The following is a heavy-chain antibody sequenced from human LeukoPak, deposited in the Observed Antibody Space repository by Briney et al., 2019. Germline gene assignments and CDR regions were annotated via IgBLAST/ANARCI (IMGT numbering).Heavy chain of an antibody. CDR2: ISYDGSNK. Sequence: GGSLRLSCAASGFTFSSHALHWVRQAPGKGLEWVAVISYDGSNKYYADSVKGRFTISRDNSKNTLYLQMNSLRAEDTAVYYCAKDRDASGYYYYLPYFQHWGQGTLVTVSS. V-gene: IGHV3-30*04. D-gene: IGHD3-22*01. CDR1: GFTFSSHA. J-gene: IGHJ1*01. CDR3: AKDRDASGYYYYLPYFQH.